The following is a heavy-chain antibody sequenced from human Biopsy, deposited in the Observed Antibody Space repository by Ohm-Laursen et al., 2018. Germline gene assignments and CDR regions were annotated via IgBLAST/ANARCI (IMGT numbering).Heavy chain of an antibody. CDR2: ISHDGRSR. CDR1: GFNFNDYG. D-gene: IGHD3-3*01. J-gene: IGHJ4*02. Sequence: SLRLSCTASGFNFNDYGMHWVRQAPGKGLEWVAVISHDGRSRFYVDSVKGRFTISRDNSNNTPYLQMNSLRAEDTAVYYCANSYYDFWTGYLNFDNGGQGTLVTVSS. CDR3: ANSYYDFWTGYLNFDN. V-gene: IGHV3-30*18.